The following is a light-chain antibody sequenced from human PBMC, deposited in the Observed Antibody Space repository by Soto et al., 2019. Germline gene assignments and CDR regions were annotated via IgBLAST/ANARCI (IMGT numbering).Light chain of an antibody. CDR2: GAS. Sequence: EIVMTQSPATLSVSPGERATLSCRASQRFSSHLAWFQHKPGQALRLLIYGASTRATGIPARFSGSGSGTEFTLTISSLQSEDFAGYYCQQYKDWPRTFGQGTKVEI. CDR3: QQYKDWPRT. CDR1: QRFSSH. V-gene: IGKV3-15*01. J-gene: IGKJ1*01.